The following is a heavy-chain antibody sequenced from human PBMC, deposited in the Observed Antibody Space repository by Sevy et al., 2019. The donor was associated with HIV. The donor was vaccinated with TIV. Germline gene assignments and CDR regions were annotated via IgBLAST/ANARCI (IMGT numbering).Heavy chain of an antibody. V-gene: IGHV3-21*01. D-gene: IGHD3-3*01. Sequence: GGSLRLSCAASGFTFSSYSMNWVRQAPGKGLEWVSSISSSSSYIYYADSVKGRFTISSDNAKNSPYLQMNSLRAEDTAVYYCARGVGTIFGVVIQYFDYWGQGTLVTVSS. CDR2: ISSSSSYI. J-gene: IGHJ4*02. CDR3: ARGVGTIFGVVIQYFDY. CDR1: GFTFSSYS.